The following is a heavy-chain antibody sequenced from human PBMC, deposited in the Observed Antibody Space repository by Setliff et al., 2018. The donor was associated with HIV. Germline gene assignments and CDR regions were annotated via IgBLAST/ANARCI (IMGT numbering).Heavy chain of an antibody. CDR3: ARDPRAAVATICDY. CDR1: GFTFNSYA. V-gene: IGHV3-30*04. J-gene: IGHJ4*02. D-gene: IGHD5-12*01. Sequence: PGGSLRLSCAASGFTFNSYAMHWVRQAPGKGLEWVAIIPGNGNTKYYADSVKGRFTFSRDNSKNTVYLQMNSLRPEDTAVYYCARDPRAAVATICDYWGQGTLVTVSS. CDR2: IPGNGNTK.